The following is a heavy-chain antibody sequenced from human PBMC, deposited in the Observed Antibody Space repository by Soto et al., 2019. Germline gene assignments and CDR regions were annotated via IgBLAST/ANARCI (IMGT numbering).Heavy chain of an antibody. V-gene: IGHV4-34*01. D-gene: IGHD1-7*01. Sequence: SETLSLTCAVYGGSFSGYYWSWIRQPPGKGLEWIGEINHSGSTNYNPSLKSRVTISVDTSKNQFSLKLSSVTAADTAVYYCWSIGITRTTRDYRGQGTPVTVSS. J-gene: IGHJ4*02. CDR3: WSIGITRTTRDY. CDR1: GGSFSGYY. CDR2: INHSGST.